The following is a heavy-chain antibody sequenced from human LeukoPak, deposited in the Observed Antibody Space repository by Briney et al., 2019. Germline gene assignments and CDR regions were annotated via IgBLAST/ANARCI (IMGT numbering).Heavy chain of an antibody. V-gene: IGHV5-51*01. CDR1: GYSFTTYW. J-gene: IGHJ4*02. CDR3: ARTYDSSGYYPFDF. D-gene: IGHD3-22*01. Sequence: GESLQISCKGYGYSFTTYWIGWVRQMPGKGLEWMGIISPGGSDARYSPSFQGQVTFSADKSITTAYLQLSNLKASDTAMYYCARTYDSSGYYPFDFWGQGTLVTVSS. CDR2: ISPGGSDA.